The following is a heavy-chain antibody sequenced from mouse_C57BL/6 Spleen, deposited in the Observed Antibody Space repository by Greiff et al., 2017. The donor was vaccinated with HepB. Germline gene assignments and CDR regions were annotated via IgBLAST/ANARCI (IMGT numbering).Heavy chain of an antibody. J-gene: IGHJ2*01. CDR1: GFTFSDYG. CDR2: ISSGSSTI. Sequence: EVKLVESGGGLVKPGGSLKLSCAASGFTFSDYGMHWVRQAPEKGLEWVAYISSGSSTIYYADTVKGRFTISRDNAKNTLFLQMTSLRSEDTAMYYCARDPRGYFDYWGQGTTLTVSS. CDR3: ARDPRGYFDY. V-gene: IGHV5-17*01.